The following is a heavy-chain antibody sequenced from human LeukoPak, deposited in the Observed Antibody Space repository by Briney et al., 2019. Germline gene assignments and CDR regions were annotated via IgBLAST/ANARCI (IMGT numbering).Heavy chain of an antibody. J-gene: IGHJ6*02. D-gene: IGHD4-23*01. CDR3: ASSTVVTSYYFYGMDV. Sequence: SETLSLTCTVSGGSISRYYWSWIRQPPGKGLEWIGYIYNSGSSNYNPSLKSRVTISVDTSKNQFSLKLSSVTAADTAVYHCASSTVVTSYYFYGMDVWGQGTTVTVSS. CDR2: IYNSGSS. CDR1: GGSISRYY. V-gene: IGHV4-59*01.